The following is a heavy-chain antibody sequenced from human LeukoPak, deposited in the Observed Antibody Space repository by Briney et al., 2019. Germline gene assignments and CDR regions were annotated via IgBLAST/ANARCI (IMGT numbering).Heavy chain of an antibody. V-gene: IGHV3-23*01. J-gene: IGHJ6*03. CDR3: AKDLAYYYYYYMDV. Sequence: GGSLRLSXAASGFTFSSYAMSWVRQAPGKGLEWVSAISGSGGSTYYADSVKGRFTISRDNSKNTLYLQMNSLRAEDTAVYYCAKDLAYYYYYYMDVWGKGTTVTVSS. D-gene: IGHD3-16*01. CDR1: GFTFSSYA. CDR2: ISGSGGST.